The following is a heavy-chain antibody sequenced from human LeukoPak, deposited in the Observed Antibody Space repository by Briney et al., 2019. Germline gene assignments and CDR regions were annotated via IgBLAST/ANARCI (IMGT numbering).Heavy chain of an antibody. J-gene: IGHJ6*02. CDR3: AAGSGSYYPDYYGMDV. D-gene: IGHD3-10*01. Sequence: GGSLRLSCAASGFTFSSYAMHWVRQAPGKGLEWVAVISYDGSNKYYADSVEGRFTISRGNSKNTLYLQMNSLRAEDTAVYYCAAGSGSYYPDYYGMDVWGQGTTVTVSS. CDR2: ISYDGSNK. V-gene: IGHV3-30-3*01. CDR1: GFTFSSYA.